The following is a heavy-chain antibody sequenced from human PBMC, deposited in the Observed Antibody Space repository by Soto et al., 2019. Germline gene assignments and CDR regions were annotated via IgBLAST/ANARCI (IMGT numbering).Heavy chain of an antibody. V-gene: IGHV1-18*01. D-gene: IGHD6-19*01. Sequence: QVQLVQSRAEVKKPGASVKVSCKTSLYTFTNYGFSWVRQAPGQGLEWMGWISPYSGNTNYAQKLQGRVTLTTDTSTTTAYLELRSLKSDDTAVYYCATQPYSGDWPEGNYFDYWGRGTLVTVSS. J-gene: IGHJ4*02. CDR3: ATQPYSGDWPEGNYFDY. CDR2: ISPYSGNT. CDR1: LYTFTNYG.